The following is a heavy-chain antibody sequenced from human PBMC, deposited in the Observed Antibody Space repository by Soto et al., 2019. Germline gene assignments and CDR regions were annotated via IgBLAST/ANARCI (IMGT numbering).Heavy chain of an antibody. CDR2: IDPSDSYT. Sequence: GEPLKISCKGSGYSFTSYWISWVRQMPGKGLEWIGRIDPSDSYTNYSPSFQGHVTISADKSISTAYLQWSSLKASDTAMYYCARHYGYSSSFDPWGQGTLVTVSS. CDR1: GYSFTSYW. CDR3: ARHYGYSSSFDP. D-gene: IGHD6-13*01. V-gene: IGHV5-10-1*01. J-gene: IGHJ5*02.